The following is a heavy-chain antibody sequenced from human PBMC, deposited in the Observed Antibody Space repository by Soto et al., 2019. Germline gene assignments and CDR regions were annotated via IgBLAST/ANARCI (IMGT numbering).Heavy chain of an antibody. D-gene: IGHD6-19*01. J-gene: IGHJ6*02. Sequence: PSETLSLTCTVSGGSISSSSYYWGWIRQPPGKGLEWIGSIYYSGSTYYNPSLKSRVTISVDTSKNQFSLKLSSVTAADTAVYYCASAGYSSGWYPHYYYYYGMDVWGQGTTVTVSS. CDR1: GGSISSSSYY. CDR3: ASAGYSSGWYPHYYYYYGMDV. CDR2: IYYSGST. V-gene: IGHV4-39*01.